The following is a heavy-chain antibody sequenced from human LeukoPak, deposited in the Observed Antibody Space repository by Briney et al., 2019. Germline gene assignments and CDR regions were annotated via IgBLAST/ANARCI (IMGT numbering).Heavy chain of an antibody. CDR3: ARRYLYDSSGYYYTAVAFDI. D-gene: IGHD3-22*01. Sequence: SVKVSCKASGGTFSSYAISWVRQAPGQGLEWMGGIIPIFGTANYAQKFQGRVTITADESTSTAYMELSSLRSEDTAVHYCARRYLYDSSGYYYTAVAFDIWGQGTMVTVSS. V-gene: IGHV1-69*01. CDR1: GGTFSSYA. J-gene: IGHJ3*02. CDR2: IIPIFGTA.